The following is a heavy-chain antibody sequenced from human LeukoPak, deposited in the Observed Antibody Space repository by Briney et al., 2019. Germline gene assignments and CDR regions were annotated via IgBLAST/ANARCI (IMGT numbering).Heavy chain of an antibody. CDR3: TRGEGYSSSWSEYFQQ. Sequence: SETLSLTCTVSGGSISSSSYYWGWIRQPPGKGLEWIGYIYDSGYTDYNPSLKSRVTISVDTSKNQFSLKLTSVTAADTAVYYCTRGEGYSSSWSEYFQQWGQGTLVTVSS. J-gene: IGHJ1*01. CDR1: GGSISSSSYY. V-gene: IGHV4-61*05. CDR2: IYDSGYT. D-gene: IGHD6-13*01.